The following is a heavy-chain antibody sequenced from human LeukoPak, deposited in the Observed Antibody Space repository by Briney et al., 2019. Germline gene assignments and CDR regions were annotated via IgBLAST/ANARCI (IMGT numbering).Heavy chain of an antibody. CDR2: ISDDSNYI. J-gene: IGHJ4*02. D-gene: IGHD2-2*01. V-gene: IGHV3-21*01. CDR3: ANHLACGSTSCPSFDY. Sequence: PGGSLRLSCAASGFTFSSYGMHWVRQAPGKGLEWVSSISDDSNYIYYADSVKGRFTISRDNAKNSLYLQMNSLRAEDTAVYYCANHLACGSTSCPSFDYWGQGTLVTVSS. CDR1: GFTFSSYG.